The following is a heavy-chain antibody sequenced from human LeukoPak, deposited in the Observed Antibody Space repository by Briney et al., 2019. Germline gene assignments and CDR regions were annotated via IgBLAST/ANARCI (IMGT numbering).Heavy chain of an antibody. V-gene: IGHV3-20*04. J-gene: IGHJ4*02. Sequence: RTGGSLRLSCAASGFTFSSHWMHWVRQAPGKGLGWVSGINWDGGSTGYADSVKGRFTISRDNAKNSLYLQMNSLRAEDTALYYCARVVDSSGPFDYWGQGTLVTVSS. CDR3: ARVVDSSGPFDY. D-gene: IGHD6-25*01. CDR1: GFTFSSHW. CDR2: INWDGGST.